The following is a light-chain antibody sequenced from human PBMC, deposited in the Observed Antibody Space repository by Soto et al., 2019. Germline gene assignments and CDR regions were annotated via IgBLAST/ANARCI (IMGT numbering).Light chain of an antibody. CDR2: AAS. J-gene: IGKJ1*01. V-gene: IGKV1-6*01. CDR1: QGIRND. Sequence: AIQMNESASSMSASVGYRVTITCGASQGIRNDLGWYQQKPGKAPKVLIYAASSLQSGVPSRFSVSGSGTDFPLTISRLQPEDFATYYRLQEYNYTRTFGQGTKVDIK. CDR3: LQEYNYTRT.